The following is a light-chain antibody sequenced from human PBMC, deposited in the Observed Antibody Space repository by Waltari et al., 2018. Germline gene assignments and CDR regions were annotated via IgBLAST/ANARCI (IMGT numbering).Light chain of an antibody. Sequence: DIQMTQSPSTLSASVGDRVTITCRASQSINSWLAWYQQKPGKAPKLLIYKASTLESGVPSRFSGSGSGTEFTLTISGLQPDDYETYYCQQCNTYSFGQGTKVEIK. V-gene: IGKV1-5*03. CDR2: KAS. J-gene: IGKJ1*01. CDR3: QQCNTYS. CDR1: QSINSW.